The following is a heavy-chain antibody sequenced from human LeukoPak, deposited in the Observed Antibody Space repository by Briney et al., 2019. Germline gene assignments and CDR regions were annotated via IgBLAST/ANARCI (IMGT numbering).Heavy chain of an antibody. Sequence: SETLSLTCTVSGGSISSGGYYWSWIRQHPGKGLEWIGYIYYSGSTYYNPSLKSRVTISVDTSKNQFSLKLSSVTAADTAVYYCARGGHNWNDLGWFDPWGQGTLVTVSS. CDR2: IYYSGST. D-gene: IGHD1-20*01. V-gene: IGHV4-31*03. CDR1: GGSISSGGYY. CDR3: ARGGHNWNDLGWFDP. J-gene: IGHJ5*02.